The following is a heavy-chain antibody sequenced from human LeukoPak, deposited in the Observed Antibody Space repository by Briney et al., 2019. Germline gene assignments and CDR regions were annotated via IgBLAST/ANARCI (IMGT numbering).Heavy chain of an antibody. CDR2: IILIFGTA. CDR1: GGTFSSYA. V-gene: IGHV1-69*05. Sequence: SVKVSCKASGGTFSSYAISWVRQAPGQGLEWMGRIILIFGTANYAQKFQGRVTITTDESTSTAYMELSSLRSEDTAVYYCTRSAHYYDSSGYPESFDYWGQGTLVTVSS. CDR3: TRSAHYYDSSGYPESFDY. D-gene: IGHD3-22*01. J-gene: IGHJ4*02.